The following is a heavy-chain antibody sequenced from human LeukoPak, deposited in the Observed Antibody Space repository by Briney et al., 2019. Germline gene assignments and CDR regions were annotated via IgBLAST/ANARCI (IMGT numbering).Heavy chain of an antibody. Sequence: ASVKVSCKASGYTVTGYYMHWVRQAPGQGLEWMGWINPNSGGTIYAQKFQGRVTMTRDTSISTAYMELSRLRSDDTAVYYCARDSVSTSHAFDICGQGTMVTVSS. CDR2: INPNSGGT. CDR1: GYTVTGYY. CDR3: ARDSVSTSHAFDI. J-gene: IGHJ3*02. D-gene: IGHD2-2*01. V-gene: IGHV1-2*02.